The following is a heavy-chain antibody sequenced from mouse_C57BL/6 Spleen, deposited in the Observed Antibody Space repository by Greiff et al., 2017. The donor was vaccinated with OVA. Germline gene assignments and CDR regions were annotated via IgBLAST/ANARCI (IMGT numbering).Heavy chain of an antibody. D-gene: IGHD1-3*01. CDR1: GFTFSDYG. J-gene: IGHJ4*01. CDR3: ARSHNYLYAIDY. Sequence: EVHLVESGGGLVKPGGSLKLSCAASGFTFSDYGMHWVRQAPEKGLEWVAYISSGSSTIYYADTVKGRFTISRDNAKNTLFLQMTSLRSEDTAMYYCARSHNYLYAIDYWGQGTSVTVSS. CDR2: ISSGSSTI. V-gene: IGHV5-17*01.